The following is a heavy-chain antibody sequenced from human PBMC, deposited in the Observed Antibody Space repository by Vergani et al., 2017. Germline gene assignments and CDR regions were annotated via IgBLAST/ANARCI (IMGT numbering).Heavy chain of an antibody. D-gene: IGHD1-26*01. Sequence: EVQLVESGGGLVQPGGSLRLSCAASGFTFSSYSMNWVRQAPGKGLEWVSYISSSSSTIYYADSVKGRFTISRDNSKNSLYLQMNSLRDEDTAVYYCARDLQGGRLVDPFYFDYWGQGTLVTVSS. CDR1: GFTFSSYS. V-gene: IGHV3-48*02. CDR2: ISSSSSTI. CDR3: ARDLQGGRLVDPFYFDY. J-gene: IGHJ4*02.